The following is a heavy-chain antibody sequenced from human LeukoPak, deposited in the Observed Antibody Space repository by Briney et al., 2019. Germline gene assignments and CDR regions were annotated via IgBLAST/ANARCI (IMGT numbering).Heavy chain of an antibody. CDR3: ARGGEGGYVHYFDY. Sequence: PSETLSLTCTVSGGSISSGGYYWSWIRQPPGKGLEWIGSIYSSGSTNYNPSLKSRVTMSVDTSKNQFSLKLSSVTAADTAVYSCARGGEGGYVHYFDYWGQGTLVTVSS. J-gene: IGHJ4*02. V-gene: IGHV4-61*08. CDR2: IYSSGST. D-gene: IGHD5-12*01. CDR1: GGSISSGGYY.